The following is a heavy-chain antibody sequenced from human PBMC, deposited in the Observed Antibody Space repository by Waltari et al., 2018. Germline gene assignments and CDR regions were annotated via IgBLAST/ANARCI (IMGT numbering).Heavy chain of an antibody. Sequence: QVQLVQSGAEVTKPGASVKVSCKASGYTFTGHYMHWVRQAPGQWLEWMGWINPNSGGTNYAQKFQGRVTMTRDTSISTAYMELSRLRSDDTAVYYCARDLNRGSGWFDPWGQGTLVTVSS. CDR2: INPNSGGT. J-gene: IGHJ5*02. CDR3: ARDLNRGSGWFDP. V-gene: IGHV1-2*02. CDR1: GYTFTGHY. D-gene: IGHD3-10*01.